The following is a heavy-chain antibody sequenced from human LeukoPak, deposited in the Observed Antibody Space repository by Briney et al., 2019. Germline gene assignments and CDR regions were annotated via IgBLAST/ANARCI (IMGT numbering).Heavy chain of an antibody. J-gene: IGHJ6*03. V-gene: IGHV4-59*01. CDR1: GGSISNYY. CDR2: ISYSGNT. Sequence: SETLSLTCTVSGGSISNYYWTWIRQPPGKGLEWIGFISYSGNTNYNPSLKSRVTISLDTSKNQFSLKLISVTAADTAVYYCTRGSIAYYYMDVWGKGTTVTISS. CDR3: TRGSIAYYYMDV. D-gene: IGHD3-22*01.